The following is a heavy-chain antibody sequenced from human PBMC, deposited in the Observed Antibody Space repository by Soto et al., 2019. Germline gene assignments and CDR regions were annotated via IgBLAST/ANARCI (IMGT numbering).Heavy chain of an antibody. CDR1: GGSISSYY. J-gene: IGHJ4*02. CDR2: IYHSGST. V-gene: IGHV4-59*04. CDR3: ARGGGGNLDFDY. Sequence: PSETLSLTCTVSGGSISSYYWSWIRQPPGKGLEWIGYIYHSGSTYYNPSLKSRVTMSIDRSKNQFSLQLSSVTAADTAVYYCARGGGGNLDFDYWGQGTLVTVSS. D-gene: IGHD4-4*01.